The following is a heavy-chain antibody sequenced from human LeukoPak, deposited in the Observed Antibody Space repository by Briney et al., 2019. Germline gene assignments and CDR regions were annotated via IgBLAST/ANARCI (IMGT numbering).Heavy chain of an antibody. V-gene: IGHV3-23*01. Sequence: GGSLRLSCAASGFTFSTYAVNWVRQAPGKGLEWVSTISGSGDSTYYADSVKGRFTISRDNAQKSLYLQMISLRVEDTAVYYCTRWTDWYFDLWGRGTLVTVSS. CDR3: TRWTDWYFDL. D-gene: IGHD3/OR15-3a*01. CDR1: GFTFSTYA. CDR2: ISGSGDST. J-gene: IGHJ2*01.